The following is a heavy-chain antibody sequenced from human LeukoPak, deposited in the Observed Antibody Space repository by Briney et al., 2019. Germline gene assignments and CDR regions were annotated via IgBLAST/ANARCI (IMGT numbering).Heavy chain of an antibody. CDR3: VSWYGDYEYSAFDI. Sequence: SETLSLTCAVYGGSFSGYYWSWIRQPPGKGLEWIGEINHSGSTNYNPSLKSRVTISVDTSKNQSSLKLSSVTAADAAVYYCVSWYGDYEYSAFDIWGQGTMVTVSS. CDR2: INHSGST. V-gene: IGHV4-34*01. CDR1: GGSFSGYY. D-gene: IGHD4-17*01. J-gene: IGHJ3*02.